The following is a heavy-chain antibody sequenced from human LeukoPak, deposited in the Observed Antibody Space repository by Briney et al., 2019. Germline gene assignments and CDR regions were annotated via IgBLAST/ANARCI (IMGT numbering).Heavy chain of an antibody. V-gene: IGHV3-11*04. CDR2: ISSSGSTI. D-gene: IGHD3-10*01. J-gene: IGHJ5*02. Sequence: GGSLRLSCAASGFTFSDYYTSWIRQAPGKGLEWVSYISSSGSTIYYADSVKGRFTISRDNAKNSLYLQMNSLRAEDTAVYYCARAPTMVRGVINFWFDPWGQGTLVTVSS. CDR3: ARAPTMVRGVINFWFDP. CDR1: GFTFSDYY.